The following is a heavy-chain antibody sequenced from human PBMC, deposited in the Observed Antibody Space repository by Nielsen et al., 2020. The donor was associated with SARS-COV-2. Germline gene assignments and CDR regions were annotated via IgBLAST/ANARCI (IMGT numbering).Heavy chain of an antibody. J-gene: IGHJ6*03. CDR3: ARDQVGLVGCSSTSCALENQYYYYMDV. D-gene: IGHD2-2*01. CDR1: GFTFSSYA. Sequence: GESLKISCAASGFTFSSYAMHWVRQAPGKGLEWVAVISYDGSNKYYADSVKGRFTISRDNSKNSLYLQMNSLRAEDTAVYYCARDQVGLVGCSSTSCALENQYYYYMDVWGKGTTVTVSS. CDR2: ISYDGSNK. V-gene: IGHV3-30-3*01.